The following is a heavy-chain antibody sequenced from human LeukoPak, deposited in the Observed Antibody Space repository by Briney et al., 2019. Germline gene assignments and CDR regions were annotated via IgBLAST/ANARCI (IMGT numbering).Heavy chain of an antibody. Sequence: PGGSLRLSCAASGFNFNIYAMSWVRQAPGKGLEWVSAISGGGGNTYYADSVEGRFTISRDNSKNTLYLQMNSLRAEDTAVYYCARDRSSYEYYFDYWGQGTLVTVSS. CDR1: GFNFNIYA. J-gene: IGHJ4*02. CDR2: ISGGGGNT. D-gene: IGHD5-12*01. CDR3: ARDRSSYEYYFDY. V-gene: IGHV3-23*01.